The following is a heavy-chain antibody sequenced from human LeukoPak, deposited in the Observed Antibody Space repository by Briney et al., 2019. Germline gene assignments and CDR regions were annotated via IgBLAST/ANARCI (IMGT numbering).Heavy chain of an antibody. Sequence: PGGSLRLSCAASGFTFNNHWMHWVRQAPAKGLVWVSRINNDGRSTAYADSVKGRFTISRDNAKNTLYLQLNSLRAEDTGVYYYARDLLSCTGGYCAMVYWGQGTLVTVSS. CDR3: ARDLLSCTGGYCAMVY. J-gene: IGHJ4*02. V-gene: IGHV3-74*01. CDR2: INNDGRST. D-gene: IGHD2-8*02. CDR1: GFTFNNHW.